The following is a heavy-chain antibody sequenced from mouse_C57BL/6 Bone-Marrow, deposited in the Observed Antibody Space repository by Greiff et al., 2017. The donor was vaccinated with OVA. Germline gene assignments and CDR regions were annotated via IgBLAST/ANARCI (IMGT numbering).Heavy chain of an antibody. V-gene: IGHV1-81*01. D-gene: IGHD3-3*01. CDR1: GYTFTSYG. CDR3: ARKGWVDY. J-gene: IGHJ2*01. CDR2: IYPRSGNT. Sequence: QVQLKESGAELARPGASVKLSCKASGYTFTSYGISWVKQSTGQGLEWIGEIYPRSGNTYYNEKFKGKATLTADKSSSTAYMELRSLTSEDSAVYFCARKGWVDYWGQGTTLTVSS.